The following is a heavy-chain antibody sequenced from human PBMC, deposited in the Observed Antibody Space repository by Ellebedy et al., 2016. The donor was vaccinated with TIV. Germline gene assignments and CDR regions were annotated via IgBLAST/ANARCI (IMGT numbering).Heavy chain of an antibody. D-gene: IGHD4-17*01. V-gene: IGHV3-21*01. CDR3: ARKVPAPTTVPPNWYFDL. CDR2: ISGSSTYI. CDR1: GFTFSSYT. Sequence: GESLKISCAASGFTFSSYTMNWVRQAPGKGLEWVSSISGSSTYIYYEDSVKGRFAISRDNAKNSLYLQMNSLRAEDTAVYYCARKVPAPTTVPPNWYFDLWGRGTLVTVSS. J-gene: IGHJ2*01.